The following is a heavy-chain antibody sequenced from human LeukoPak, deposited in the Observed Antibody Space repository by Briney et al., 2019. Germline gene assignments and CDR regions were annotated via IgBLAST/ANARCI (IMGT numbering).Heavy chain of an antibody. V-gene: IGHV3-21*01. CDR1: GSSFSSST. CDR2: ITWTSSYI. Sequence: PGGSLRLSCAASGSSFSSSTMNWVRQAPGKGLEWVSSITWTSSYINYADSVKGRFTISRDNAKNSLFLQMNSLRAEDTAVYYCARDPGPDDSWGQGTLVTVSS. CDR3: ARDPGPDDS. J-gene: IGHJ4*02.